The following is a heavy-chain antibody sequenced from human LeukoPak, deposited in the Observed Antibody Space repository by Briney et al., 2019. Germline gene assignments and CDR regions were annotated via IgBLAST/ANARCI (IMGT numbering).Heavy chain of an antibody. CDR3: ASGGGY. J-gene: IGHJ1*01. Sequence: GGALRLSCAASGFTFSGYWMNWVREAPGKGREWGANIKEDGGEEDYVDSVKGRLTISRHNAKNPLYLQMNSLRVQDTAVYHCASGGGYWRQGTLVPVSS. V-gene: IGHV3-7*01. D-gene: IGHD3-10*01. CDR2: IKEDGGEE. CDR1: GFTFSGYW.